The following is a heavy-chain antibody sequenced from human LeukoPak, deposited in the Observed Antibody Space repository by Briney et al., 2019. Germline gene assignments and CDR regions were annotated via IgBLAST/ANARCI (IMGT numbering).Heavy chain of an antibody. Sequence: ASVKVSCKASGYTFTSYGISWVRQAPGQGLEWMGGIIPIFGTANYAQKFQGRVTITADESTSTAYMELSSLRSEDTAVYYCARAPKPKVEETRKVQDSSGYYYFRYYYYGMDVWGQGTTVTVSS. D-gene: IGHD3-22*01. CDR3: ARAPKPKVEETRKVQDSSGYYYFRYYYYGMDV. V-gene: IGHV1-69*13. CDR1: GYTFTSYG. J-gene: IGHJ6*02. CDR2: IIPIFGTA.